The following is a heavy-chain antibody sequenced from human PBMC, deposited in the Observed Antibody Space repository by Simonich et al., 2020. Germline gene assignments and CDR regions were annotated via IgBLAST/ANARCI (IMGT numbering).Heavy chain of an antibody. CDR3: ARARYCSSTSCYNWFDP. V-gene: IGHV1-8*03. CDR1: GYTFTSYD. J-gene: IGHJ5*02. D-gene: IGHD2-2*01. CDR2: MNPNSGNT. Sequence: QVQLVQSGAEVKKPGASVKVSCKASGYTFTSYDINWLRKATGQGREWMGCMNPNSGNTGYAQKFQGRVTITRNTSISTAYMELSSLRSEDTAVYYCARARYCSSTSCYNWFDPWGQGTLVTVSS.